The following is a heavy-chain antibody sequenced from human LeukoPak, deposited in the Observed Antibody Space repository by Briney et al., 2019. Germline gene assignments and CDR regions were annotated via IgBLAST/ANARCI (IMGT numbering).Heavy chain of an antibody. CDR1: GGSISSGGYS. CDR2: IYHSGST. D-gene: IGHD3-10*01. J-gene: IGHJ5*02. CDR3: ARGEYYGSGRRREYNWFDP. Sequence: SQTLSLTCAVSGGSISSGGYSWRWIRQPPGKGLEWIGYIYHSGSTYYNPSLKSRVTISVDRSKNQFSLKLSSVTAADTAVYYCARGEYYGSGRRREYNWFDPWGQGTLVTVSS. V-gene: IGHV4-30-2*01.